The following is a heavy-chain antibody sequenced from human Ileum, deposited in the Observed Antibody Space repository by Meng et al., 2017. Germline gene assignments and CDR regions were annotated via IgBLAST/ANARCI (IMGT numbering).Heavy chain of an antibody. CDR1: GFSPSTSGEG. D-gene: IGHD1-26*01. J-gene: IGHJ4*02. CDR2: IYRGDDK. Sequence: QLTWKEPVPTLVKPTQTLTLTCTFSGFSPSTSGEGVGWIRQSPGKALEWLELIYRGDDKRYSPSRNSRLTIAKDTSKNEVVLTMTNMGPLDAGTYYCAHFVGGYYPSRPDYWGQGTLVTVSS. CDR3: AHFVGGYYPSRPDY. V-gene: IGHV2-5*02.